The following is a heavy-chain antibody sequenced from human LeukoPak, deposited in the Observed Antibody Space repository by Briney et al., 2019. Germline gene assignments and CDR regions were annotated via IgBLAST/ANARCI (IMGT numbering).Heavy chain of an antibody. D-gene: IGHD2-2*01. CDR3: ARAYCSSTSCYPYYYYYGMDV. CDR2: ISSSSSYI. V-gene: IGHV3-21*01. J-gene: IGHJ6*02. Sequence: GSLRLSCAASGFTFSSYSMNWVRQAPGKGLEWVSSISSSSSYIYYADSVKGRFTISRDNAKNSLYLQMNSLRAEDTAVYYCARAYCSSTSCYPYYYYYGMDVWGQGTTVTVSS. CDR1: GFTFSSYS.